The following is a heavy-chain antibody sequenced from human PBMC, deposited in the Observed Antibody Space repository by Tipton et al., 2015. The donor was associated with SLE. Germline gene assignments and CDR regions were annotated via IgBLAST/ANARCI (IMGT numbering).Heavy chain of an antibody. D-gene: IGHD6-6*01. Sequence: LRLSCTVSGGSISSSGYYWGWIRQPPGKGLEWIGSIFYNGNTYYSPSLKSRVTISLDTSKNQFSLKLNSVTAADTAVYYCARLFQVYSFVYWGLGTLVTVAS. CDR1: GGSISSSGYY. V-gene: IGHV4-39*07. CDR3: ARLFQVYSFVY. J-gene: IGHJ4*02. CDR2: IFYNGNT.